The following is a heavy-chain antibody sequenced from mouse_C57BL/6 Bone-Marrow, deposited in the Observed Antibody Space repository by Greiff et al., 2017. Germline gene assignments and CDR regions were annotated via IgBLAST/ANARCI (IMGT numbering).Heavy chain of an antibody. V-gene: IGHV14-4*01. J-gene: IGHJ2*01. D-gene: IGHD2-3*01. CDR3: TTFDGYYGGD. CDR2: IDPENGDT. Sequence: VQLKESGAELVRPGASVKLSCTASGFNIKDDYMHWVKQRPEQGLEWIGWIDPENGDTEYASKFQGKATITADTSSNTAYLQLSSLTSEDTAVYYCTTFDGYYGGDWGKGTTLTVSS. CDR1: GFNIKDDY.